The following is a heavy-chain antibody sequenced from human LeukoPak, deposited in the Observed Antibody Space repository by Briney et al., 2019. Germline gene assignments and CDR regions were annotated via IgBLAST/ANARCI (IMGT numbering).Heavy chain of an antibody. V-gene: IGHV4-39*07. J-gene: IGHJ4*02. CDR2: IHYSGNT. CDR3: ARGPSSARYCSGGSCPLPPDY. D-gene: IGHD2-15*01. CDR1: GDSISSNSYY. Sequence: SETLSLTCTVSGDSISSNSYYWGWIRQPPGKGLEWIGSIHYSGNTYYNPSLKSRVTISVDTSKNQFSLKLTYVTAADTAVYYCARGPSSARYCSGGSCPLPPDYWGQGTLVTVSS.